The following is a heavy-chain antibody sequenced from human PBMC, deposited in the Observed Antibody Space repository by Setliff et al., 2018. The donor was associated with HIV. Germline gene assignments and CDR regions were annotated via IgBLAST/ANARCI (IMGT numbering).Heavy chain of an antibody. CDR1: GFTFSTYC. CDR2: ISYGSTWV. J-gene: IGHJ6*03. V-gene: IGHV3-21*01. Sequence: SGGSLRLSCAASGFTFSTYCMNWVRQAPGKGLEWVSSISYGSTWVYYSDSVKGRFTISRDDAKNSLFLQVDSLTAEDTAVYYCARSQGIGNYYMDVWGEGTTVTVSS. D-gene: IGHD2-15*01. CDR3: ARSQGIGNYYMDV.